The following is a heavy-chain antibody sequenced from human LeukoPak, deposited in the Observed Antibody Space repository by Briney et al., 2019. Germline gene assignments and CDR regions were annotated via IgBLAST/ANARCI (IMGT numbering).Heavy chain of an antibody. Sequence: PSETLSLTCAVYGVSFSGYYWSWIRQPPGKGLEWIGEINHSGSTNYNPSLKSRVTISVDTSKNQFSLKLSSVTAADTAVYYCARGAKWELLKGPLDYWGQGTLVTVSS. CDR1: GVSFSGYY. CDR2: INHSGST. J-gene: IGHJ4*02. D-gene: IGHD1-26*01. V-gene: IGHV4-34*01. CDR3: ARGAKWELLKGPLDY.